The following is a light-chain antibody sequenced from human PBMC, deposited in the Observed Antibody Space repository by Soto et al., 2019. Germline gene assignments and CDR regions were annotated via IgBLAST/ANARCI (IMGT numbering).Light chain of an antibody. V-gene: IGKV3-15*01. CDR2: AAS. CDR1: QDLNIN. CDR3: QQRNNWPPEIT. Sequence: EIVMTQSPDTLSVSPGERATLSCRASQDLNINLAWYQQKPGQAPRLLIYAASTRATGVPARFSGSGSGTDFTLTISSLEPEDFAVYYCQQRNNWPPEITFGQGTRLEIK. J-gene: IGKJ5*01.